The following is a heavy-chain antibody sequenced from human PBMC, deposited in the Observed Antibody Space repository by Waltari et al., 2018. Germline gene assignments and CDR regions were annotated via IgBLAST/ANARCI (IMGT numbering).Heavy chain of an antibody. CDR3: ARIMITFGGVIGNDY. Sequence: EVQLVQSGAEVKKPGATVKISCKVSGYTFTDYYMHWVQQAPGKGLEWMGLVVPEDGETIYAEKCQGRVTITADTSTDTAYMELSSLRSEDTAVYYCARIMITFGGVIGNDYWGQGTLVTVSS. J-gene: IGHJ4*02. V-gene: IGHV1-69-2*01. D-gene: IGHD3-16*02. CDR1: GYTFTDYY. CDR2: VVPEDGET.